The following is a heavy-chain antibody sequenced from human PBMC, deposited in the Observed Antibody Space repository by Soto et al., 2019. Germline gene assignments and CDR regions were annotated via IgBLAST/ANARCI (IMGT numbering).Heavy chain of an antibody. V-gene: IGHV4-30-4*01. D-gene: IGHD3-3*01. CDR2: IYYSGRT. J-gene: IGHJ2*01. Sequence: QVQLQESGPGLVKPSQTLSLTCTVPGGSISSGDYYWTWIRQPPGKGLEWIGYIYYSGRTNYNPSLSSRLTISVDTSKNQFSLNLSSVTAADTAVYYCARIVESDYTIDFDLWGHGTLVTVSS. CDR3: ARIVESDYTIDFDL. CDR1: GGSISSGDYY.